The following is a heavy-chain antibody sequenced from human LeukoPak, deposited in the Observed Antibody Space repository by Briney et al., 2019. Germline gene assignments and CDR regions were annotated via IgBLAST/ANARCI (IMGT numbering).Heavy chain of an antibody. CDR2: ISYDGSNK. J-gene: IGHJ4*02. V-gene: IGHV3-30*03. CDR3: APGWPQLINY. Sequence: PGGSLRLSCAASGFTFSSYGMHWVRQAPGKGLEWVAVISYDGSNKYYADSVKGRFTISRDNSKNTLYPQMNSLRAEDTAVYYCAPGWPQLINYWGQGTLVTVSS. CDR1: GFTFSSYG. D-gene: IGHD5-24*01.